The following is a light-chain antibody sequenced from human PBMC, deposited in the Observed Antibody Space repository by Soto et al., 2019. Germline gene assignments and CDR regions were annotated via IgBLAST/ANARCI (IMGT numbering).Light chain of an antibody. Sequence: VVLTQSPATLSVSPGESATLSCRASQSISRNLAWYHQKPGQSPRLLIYDASIRATDIPARYTGSGSGTEFTLTIYSLQSEDFALYYCQQYNNGPPFTFGPGTQVDI. CDR3: QQYNNGPPFT. V-gene: IGKV3-15*01. J-gene: IGKJ3*01. CDR1: QSISRN. CDR2: DAS.